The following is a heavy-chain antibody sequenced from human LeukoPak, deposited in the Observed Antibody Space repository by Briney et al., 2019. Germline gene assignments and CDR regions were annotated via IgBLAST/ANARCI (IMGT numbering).Heavy chain of an antibody. V-gene: IGHV4-30-4*01. CDR3: ATLYGDYERWFDP. D-gene: IGHD4-17*01. Sequence: SETLSLTCTVSGSSISSGDYYWSWIRQPPGKGLEWIGYIYYSGSTYYNPSLKSRVTISVDTSKNQFSLKLSSVTAADTAVYYCATLYGDYERWFDPWGQGTLVTVSS. J-gene: IGHJ5*02. CDR1: GSSISSGDYY. CDR2: IYYSGST.